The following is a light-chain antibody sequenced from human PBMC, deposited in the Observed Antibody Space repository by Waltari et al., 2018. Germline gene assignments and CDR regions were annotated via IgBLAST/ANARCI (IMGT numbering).Light chain of an antibody. Sequence: EIVMTQSQATLSVSPGERATIVCRASQGVSSNLAWYQQKPGQAPRLLIYGASSRATGIPGRFSGSGSGTDFTLTISSLQSEDFAVYYCQQYNSWPPYTFGQGTKLQIK. CDR3: QQYNSWPPYT. J-gene: IGKJ2*01. V-gene: IGKV3-15*01. CDR1: QGVSSN. CDR2: GAS.